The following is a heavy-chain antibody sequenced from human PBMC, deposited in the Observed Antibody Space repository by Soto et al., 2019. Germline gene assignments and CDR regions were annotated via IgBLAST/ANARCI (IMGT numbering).Heavy chain of an antibody. J-gene: IGHJ1*01. CDR3: ARWECGSCGD. Sequence: EVQLVESGGGLVQPGGSLRLSCAASGFTFSDHYIDWVRQAPGKGLEWVGRTKNKANAYTTEYAASVTGSFTISRDDSKNSVDLQMDSLKIEDTAVDYCARWECGSCGDWGQGTLVTVSS. D-gene: IGHD1-26*01. CDR1: GFTFSDHY. V-gene: IGHV3-72*01. CDR2: TKNKANAYTT.